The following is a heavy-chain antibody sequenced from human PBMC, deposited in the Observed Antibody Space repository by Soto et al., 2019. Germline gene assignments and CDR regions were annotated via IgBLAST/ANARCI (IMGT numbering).Heavy chain of an antibody. CDR3: ARSVAVPGAHIDY. CDR1: GGSISGSY. D-gene: IGHD6-19*01. CDR2: VYYTGST. Sequence: SWTLSLTCSVSGGSISGSYWSWIRQSPGKGLEWLGYVYYTGSTNYSPSLRSRVSISVDTSKNEFSLRLSSVTAADTAVYFCARSVAVPGAHIDYWGQGTQVTVSS. J-gene: IGHJ4*02. V-gene: IGHV4-59*01.